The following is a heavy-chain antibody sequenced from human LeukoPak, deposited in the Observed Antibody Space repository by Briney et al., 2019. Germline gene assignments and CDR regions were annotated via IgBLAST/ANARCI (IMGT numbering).Heavy chain of an antibody. J-gene: IGHJ5*02. CDR3: ARGQRTYIVRAVAGFDP. V-gene: IGHV1-46*01. CDR1: GYTFTSYY. CDR2: INPSGGST. D-gene: IGHD6-19*01. Sequence: ASVKVSCKASGYTFTSYYMHWVRQAPGQGLEWTGIINPSGGSTSYAQKFQGRVTMTRDTSTSTVYMELSSLRSEDTAVYYCARGQRTYIVRAVAGFDPWGQGTLVTVSS.